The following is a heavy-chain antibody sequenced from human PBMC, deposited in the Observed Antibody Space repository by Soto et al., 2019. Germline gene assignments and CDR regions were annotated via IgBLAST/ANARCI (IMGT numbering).Heavy chain of an antibody. CDR1: GFTFSSYG. Sequence: PGGSLRLSXAASGFTFSSYGMHWVRQAPGKGLEWVAVISYDGSNKYYADSVKGRFTISRDNSKNTLYLQMNSLRAEDTAVYYCAKVQGAAAVTGFDYWGQGTLVTVSS. D-gene: IGHD6-13*01. CDR3: AKVQGAAAVTGFDY. V-gene: IGHV3-30*18. CDR2: ISYDGSNK. J-gene: IGHJ4*02.